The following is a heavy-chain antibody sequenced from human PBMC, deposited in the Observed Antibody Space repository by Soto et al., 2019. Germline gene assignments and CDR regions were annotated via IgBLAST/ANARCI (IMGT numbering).Heavy chain of an antibody. CDR2: IWYAGSYK. J-gene: IGHJ4*02. D-gene: IGHD6-19*01. CDR1: GFTFTTYG. Sequence: QVQLVESGGGVVHPGRSLRLSCAASGFTFTTYGMHWVRQAPGKGLEWVAIIWYAGSYKYYADSVKGRFTISRDISNNKLYRQMNSLRDEDTAVYYCARGSSSGWYYFFFAYWGQGTLVTVSS. V-gene: IGHV3-33*01. CDR3: ARGSSSGWYYFFFAY.